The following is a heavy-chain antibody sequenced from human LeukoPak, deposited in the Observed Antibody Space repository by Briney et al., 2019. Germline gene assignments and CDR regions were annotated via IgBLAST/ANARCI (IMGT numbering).Heavy chain of an antibody. V-gene: IGHV1-69*05. D-gene: IGHD4-17*01. Sequence: GASVKVSCKASGGTFSSYAISWVRQAPGQGLEWMGGITPIFGTANYAQKFQGRVTITTDESTSTAYMELSSLRSEDTAVYYCARADYGDYYFDYWGQGTLVTVSS. J-gene: IGHJ4*02. CDR1: GGTFSSYA. CDR2: ITPIFGTA. CDR3: ARADYGDYYFDY.